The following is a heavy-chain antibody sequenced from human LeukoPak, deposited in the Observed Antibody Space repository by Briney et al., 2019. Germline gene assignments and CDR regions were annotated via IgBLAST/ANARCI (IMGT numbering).Heavy chain of an antibody. J-gene: IGHJ4*02. CDR3: ARSPFLTCGGDCYYYFDY. CDR2: ISAYNGDT. D-gene: IGHD2-21*01. Sequence: ASVKVSCKASGYTFTSYGISWVRQAPGQGLDWMGWISAYNGDTNYAQKLQGRVTMTTDTSTSTAYMELRSLRSDDTAVYYCARSPFLTCGGDCYYYFDYWGQGTLVTVSS. V-gene: IGHV1-18*01. CDR1: GYTFTSYG.